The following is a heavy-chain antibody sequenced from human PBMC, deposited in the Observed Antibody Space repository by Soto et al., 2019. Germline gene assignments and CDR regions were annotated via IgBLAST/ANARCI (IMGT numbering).Heavy chain of an antibody. D-gene: IGHD2-15*01. V-gene: IGHV3-7*04. CDR1: GFTFSSYW. CDR3: ARDLVVGPAGNEIDY. CDR2: IKYDGIEK. J-gene: IGHJ4*02. Sequence: GGSLRLSCAASGFTFSSYWMSWVRQAPGKGLEWVAIIKYDGIEKYHVDSVKGRFTISRDNPSNSLYLQMDSLRAEDTAVYYCARDLVVGPAGNEIDYWGQGTPVTVSS.